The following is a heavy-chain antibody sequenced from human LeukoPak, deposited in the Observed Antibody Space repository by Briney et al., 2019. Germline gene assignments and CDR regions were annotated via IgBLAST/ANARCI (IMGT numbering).Heavy chain of an antibody. J-gene: IGHJ4*02. CDR1: GYTFTSYG. CDR2: ISAYNGNT. CDR3: CSLDYYGSGSYYPLPRN. Sequence: ASVTVSCKASGYTFTSYGISWVRQAPGQGLEWMGWISAYNGNTNYAQKLQGRVTMTTDTSTSTAYMELRSLRSDDTAVYYCCSLDYYGSGSYYPLPRNWGQGTLVTVSS. D-gene: IGHD3-10*01. V-gene: IGHV1-18*01.